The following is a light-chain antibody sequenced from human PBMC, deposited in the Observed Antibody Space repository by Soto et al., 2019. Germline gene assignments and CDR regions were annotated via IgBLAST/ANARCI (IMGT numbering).Light chain of an antibody. Sequence: EMMMTQSPATLSVSPGERVTLSCTASQSIRSNVAWYQQKPGQTPRLLIYATSTRATGIPARFSGSGSGTEFTLTISSLQSEDFAVYYCQHYNNWPLTFGGGTKVDI. CDR3: QHYNNWPLT. CDR1: QSIRSN. V-gene: IGKV3-15*01. CDR2: ATS. J-gene: IGKJ4*01.